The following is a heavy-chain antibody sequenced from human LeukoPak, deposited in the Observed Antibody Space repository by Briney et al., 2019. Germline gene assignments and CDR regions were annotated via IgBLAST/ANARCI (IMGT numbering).Heavy chain of an antibody. Sequence: SETLSLTCAVYGGSFSGYYWSWIRQPPGKGLEWIGEINHSGSTNYNPSLKSRVTISVDTSKKQFSLKLSSVTAPDTAVYYCARHLGQYYYDSGSPAAYSYYYMDVWGQGTTVTISS. J-gene: IGHJ6*03. D-gene: IGHD3-10*01. CDR1: GGSFSGYY. CDR3: ARHLGQYYYDSGSPAAYSYYYMDV. CDR2: INHSGST. V-gene: IGHV4-34*01.